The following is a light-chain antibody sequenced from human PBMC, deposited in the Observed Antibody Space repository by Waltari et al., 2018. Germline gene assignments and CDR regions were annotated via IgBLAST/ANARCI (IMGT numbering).Light chain of an antibody. J-gene: IGLJ2*01. Sequence: SYELTQPPSVSVSPGQTASITCSGDKLGDKYACWYQQKPGQSPLLVIYQSSKRPSGIPERFSGSNSGNTATLTISGTQAMDEADYYCQAWDSSIHVVFGGGTKLTVL. V-gene: IGLV3-1*01. CDR1: KLGDKY. CDR3: QAWDSSIHVV. CDR2: QSS.